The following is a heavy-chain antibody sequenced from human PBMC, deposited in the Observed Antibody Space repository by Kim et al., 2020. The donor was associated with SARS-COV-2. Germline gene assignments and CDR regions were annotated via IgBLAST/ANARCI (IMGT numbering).Heavy chain of an antibody. CDR2: IYYSGST. D-gene: IGHD3-3*01. V-gene: IGHV4-39*07. CDR3: ARDAYYDFWSGYYTGRRLNWFDP. J-gene: IGHJ5*02. Sequence: SETLSLTSTVSGGSISSSSYYWGWIRQPPGKGLEWIGSIYYSGSTYYNPSLKSRVTISVDTSKNQFSLKLSSVTAADTAVYYCARDAYYDFWSGYYTGRRLNWFDPWGQGTLVTVSS. CDR1: GGSISSSSYY.